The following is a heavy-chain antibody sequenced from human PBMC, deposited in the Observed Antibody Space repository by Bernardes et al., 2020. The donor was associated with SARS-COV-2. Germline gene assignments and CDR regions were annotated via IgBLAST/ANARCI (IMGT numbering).Heavy chain of an antibody. CDR2: IFTTGST. J-gene: IGHJ4*02. V-gene: IGHV4-61*02. D-gene: IGHD3-10*01. CDR1: GGSISSGTYY. CDR3: ARDQRGFGSGNYIN. Sequence: SETLSLTCTVSGGSISSGTYYWSWLLQPAGKGLEWIGRIFTTGSTNYNPSLKSRVTISVDTSKNQFSLKLSSVTAADTAVYYCARDQRGFGSGNYINWGQGTLVTVSS.